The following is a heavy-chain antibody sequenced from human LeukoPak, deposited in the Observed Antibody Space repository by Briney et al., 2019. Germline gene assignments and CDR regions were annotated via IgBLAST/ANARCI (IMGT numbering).Heavy chain of an antibody. CDR2: ISSSSSTI. J-gene: IGHJ6*02. V-gene: IGHV3-48*02. CDR3: ARDLRGRSLFYCMDV. D-gene: IGHD1-26*01. CDR1: GFTFSSYS. Sequence: GGSLRLSCAASGFTFSSYSMNWVRQAPGKGLEWVSYISSSSSTIYYADSVKGRFTTSRDNAKNSLYQQMSSLRDEDTAVYYCARDLRGRSLFYCMDVWGQGTTVTVSS.